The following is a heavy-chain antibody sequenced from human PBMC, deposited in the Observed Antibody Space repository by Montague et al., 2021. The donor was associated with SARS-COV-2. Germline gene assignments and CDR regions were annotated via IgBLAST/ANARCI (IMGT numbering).Heavy chain of an antibody. CDR1: GGSVSSDSYY. Sequence: SETLSLTCTVSGGSVSSDSYYWSWIPQPPGKGLEWIGYFYYSGSTNYNPSLKSRVTISVDTSKNQFSLKLTSVTAADTAVYCCARVYYYISAMDVWGQGTTVTVSS. CDR3: ARVYYYISAMDV. D-gene: IGHD3-9*01. CDR2: FYYSGST. J-gene: IGHJ6*02. V-gene: IGHV4-61*01.